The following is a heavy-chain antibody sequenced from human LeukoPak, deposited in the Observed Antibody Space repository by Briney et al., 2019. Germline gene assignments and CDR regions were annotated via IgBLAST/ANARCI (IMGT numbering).Heavy chain of an antibody. CDR1: GFTFSSYS. CDR3: ARSGSNSIWEPYILL. V-gene: IGHV3-21*01. CDR2: ITSSSSYI. J-gene: IGHJ1*01. D-gene: IGHD2-2*01. Sequence: PGGSLRLSCAASGFTFSSYSMNWVRQAPGKGLEWVSSITSSSSYIYYADSVKGRFTISRDNAKNALYLQMNSLRAEDTAVYYCARSGSNSIWEPYILLWGQGTLVTVSS.